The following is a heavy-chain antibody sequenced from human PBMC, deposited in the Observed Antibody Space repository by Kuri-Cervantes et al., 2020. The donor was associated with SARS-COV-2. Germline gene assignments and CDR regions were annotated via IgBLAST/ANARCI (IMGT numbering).Heavy chain of an antibody. J-gene: IGHJ6*02. CDR3: ARGTNINYYGMDV. CDR2: INPNSGGT. Sequence: ASVKVSCKAPGYTFTGYYMHWVRQAPGQGLGWMGWINPNSGGTNYAQKFQGWVTMTRDTSISTAYMELSRLRSDDTAVYYCARGTNINYYGMDVWGQGTTVTVSS. D-gene: IGHD1/OR15-1a*01. CDR1: GYTFTGYY. V-gene: IGHV1-2*04.